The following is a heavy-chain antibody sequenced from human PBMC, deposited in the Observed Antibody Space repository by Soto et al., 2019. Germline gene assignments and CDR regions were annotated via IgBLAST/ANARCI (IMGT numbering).Heavy chain of an antibody. V-gene: IGHV1-24*01. CDR1: GYTLTELS. D-gene: IGHD1-26*01. CDR2: FDPEDGET. J-gene: IGHJ4*02. CDR3: ATGQVSRYYPLSFNF. Sequence: ASVKVSCKVSGYTLTELSMHWVRQAPGKGLEWMGGFDPEDGETIYAQKFQGRVTMTEDTSTDTAYMELSSLRSEDTAVYHCATGQVSRYYPLSFNFWGQGTLVTVSS.